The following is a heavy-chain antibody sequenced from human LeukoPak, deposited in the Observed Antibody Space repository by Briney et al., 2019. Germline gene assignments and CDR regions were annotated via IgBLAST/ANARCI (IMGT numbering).Heavy chain of an antibody. CDR1: GGSTINYF. CDR2: IYSSGTT. Sequence: SETLSLTCTVSGGSTINYFRSWIRQPAGKGLEWIGHIYSSGTTHYNPSLNNRVTISLDASTSQFCLHLNSVTAADTAVYFCARAEGSGSGAYTLDYWGQGILVTVSS. V-gene: IGHV4-4*07. D-gene: IGHD3-10*01. J-gene: IGHJ4*02. CDR3: ARAEGSGSGAYTLDY.